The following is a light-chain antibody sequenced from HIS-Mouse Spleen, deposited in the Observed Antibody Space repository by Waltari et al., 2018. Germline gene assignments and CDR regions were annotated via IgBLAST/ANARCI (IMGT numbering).Light chain of an antibody. CDR1: NIGSKS. CDR2: DDS. J-gene: IGLJ2*01. V-gene: IGLV3-21*03. Sequence: SYVLTQPPSVSVAPGMTARITCGGNNIGSKSVHWSQQKPGQAPVLVVYDDSDRPSGIPERVSGANSGNTATLTSSRVEAGDEAYYYCQVWDSSSDHVVFGGGTKLTVL. CDR3: QVWDSSSDHVV.